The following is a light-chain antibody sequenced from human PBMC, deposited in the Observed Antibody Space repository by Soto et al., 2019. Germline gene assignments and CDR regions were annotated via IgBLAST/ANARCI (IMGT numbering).Light chain of an antibody. J-gene: IGLJ2*01. CDR1: SSNIGAGYD. CDR3: QSYDSSLSGYVV. CDR2: GNS. V-gene: IGLV1-40*01. Sequence: QSVLTKPPSVSGAPGQRVTISCTGSSSNIGAGYDVHWYQQLPGTAPKLLIYGNSNRPSGVPDRFSGSKPGTSASLAITGLQAEDEADYYCQSYDSSLSGYVVFGGGTKVTVL.